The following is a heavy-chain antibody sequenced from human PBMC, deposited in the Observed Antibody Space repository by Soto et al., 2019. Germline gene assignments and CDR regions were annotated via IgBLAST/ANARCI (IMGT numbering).Heavy chain of an antibody. D-gene: IGHD1-26*01. V-gene: IGHV7-4-1*01. J-gene: IGHJ4*02. CDR1: GYNFNSHS. CDR2: INPNTGNP. Sequence: QVQLVQSGSESMQPGASVKVSCKGSGYNFNSHSINWLRQAPGQGLEWMGWINPNTGNPTYEQGFSVRFVFSVDTSVSTVYLQILSMRADDSAVYYWARDRASGSFDYWDQGTLVTVSS. CDR3: ARDRASGSFDY.